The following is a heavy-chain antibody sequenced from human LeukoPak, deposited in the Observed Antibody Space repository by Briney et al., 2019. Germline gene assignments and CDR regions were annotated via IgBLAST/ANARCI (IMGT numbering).Heavy chain of an antibody. Sequence: SETLPLTCAVYGGSFSGYYWSWIRQPPGKGLEWIGEINHSGSTNYNPSLKSRVTISVDTSKNQFSLKLSSVTAADTAVYYCASTMVRGVIVDWGQGTLVTVSS. CDR1: GGSFSGYY. J-gene: IGHJ4*02. CDR2: INHSGST. D-gene: IGHD3-10*01. V-gene: IGHV4-34*01. CDR3: ASTMVRGVIVD.